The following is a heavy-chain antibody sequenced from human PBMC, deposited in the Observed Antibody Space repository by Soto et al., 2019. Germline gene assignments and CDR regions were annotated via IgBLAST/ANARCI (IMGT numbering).Heavy chain of an antibody. CDR2: MNPNSGNT. Sequence: ASVKVSCKASGYTFTSYDINWVRQATGQGLEWFGWMNPNSGNTGYAQKFQGRVTMTRNTSISTAYMELSSLRSEDTAVYYCATYYYDSSGPGEAFDIWGQGTMVTVSS. D-gene: IGHD3-22*01. V-gene: IGHV1-8*01. CDR3: ATYYYDSSGPGEAFDI. CDR1: GYTFTSYD. J-gene: IGHJ3*02.